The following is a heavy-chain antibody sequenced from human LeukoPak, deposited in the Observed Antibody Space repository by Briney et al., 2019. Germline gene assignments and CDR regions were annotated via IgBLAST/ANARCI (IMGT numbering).Heavy chain of an antibody. CDR2: ISGGSSYT. D-gene: IGHD3-10*01. CDR1: RFTFSSHS. J-gene: IGHJ3*02. Sequence: GGSLRLSCAASRFTFSSHSMNWVCPAPGEGLGWVSSISGGSSYTYYADSVKGRITISRDNAKNSLYLQMNSLRAEDTAVYYCARVGPLLCFRESNDAFDNWGQGTMVTVSS. CDR3: ARVGPLLCFRESNDAFDN. V-gene: IGHV3-21*01.